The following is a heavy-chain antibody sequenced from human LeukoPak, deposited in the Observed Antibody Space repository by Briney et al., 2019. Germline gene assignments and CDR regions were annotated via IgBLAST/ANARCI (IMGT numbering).Heavy chain of an antibody. J-gene: IGHJ6*02. CDR3: ARVRYCSGGSCYFYNAMDV. Sequence: GGSLRLSCAASGFTFSSYAMRWVRQAPGKGLEWVAVISYDGSNKYYADSVKGRFTISRDNSKNTLYLQMNSLRAEDTAVYYCARVRYCSGGSCYFYNAMDVWGQGTTVTVSS. CDR1: GFTFSSYA. V-gene: IGHV3-30*03. CDR2: ISYDGSNK. D-gene: IGHD2-15*01.